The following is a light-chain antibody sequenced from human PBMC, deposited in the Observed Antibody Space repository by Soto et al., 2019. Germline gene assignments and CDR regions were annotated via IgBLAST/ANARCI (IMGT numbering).Light chain of an antibody. CDR2: AAS. Sequence: DIKMTQSPSSLSASVGDRVTITCRASQSISSYLNWYQQKPGKAPKLLIYAASSLQSGVPSRFSGSGSGTDFTLTISSLQPDDFATYYCQQSYSTHPTFGQGTRLDIK. CDR1: QSISSY. V-gene: IGKV1-39*01. CDR3: QQSYSTHPT. J-gene: IGKJ5*01.